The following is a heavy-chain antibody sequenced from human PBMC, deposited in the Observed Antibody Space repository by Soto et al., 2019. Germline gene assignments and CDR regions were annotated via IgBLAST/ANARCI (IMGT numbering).Heavy chain of an antibody. CDR2: IYSGGST. J-gene: IGHJ6*03. CDR1: GFTVSSNY. Sequence: EVQLVESGGGLVQPGGSLRLSCAASGFTVSSNYMSWVRQAPGKGLEWVSVIYSGGSTYYADSVKGRFTISRHNSKNTLYLQMNGLSAEDTAVYYCARVGDFGGWYMDVWGKGTTVTVSS. CDR3: ARVGDFGGWYMDV. D-gene: IGHD3-16*01. V-gene: IGHV3-53*04.